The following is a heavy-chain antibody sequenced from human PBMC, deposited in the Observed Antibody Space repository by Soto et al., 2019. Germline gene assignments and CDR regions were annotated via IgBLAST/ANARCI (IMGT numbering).Heavy chain of an antibody. J-gene: IGHJ6*02. V-gene: IGHV1-2*04. CDR3: ARGSDGYSSSWYGSYYYYGMDV. D-gene: IGHD6-13*01. CDR2: INPNSGGT. Sequence: ASVKVSCKASGYTFTGYYMHWVRQAPGQGLEWMGWINPNSGGTNYAQKLQGWVTMTRDTSISTAYMELSRLRSDDTAVYYCARGSDGYSSSWYGSYYYYGMDVWGQGTTVTVSS. CDR1: GYTFTGYY.